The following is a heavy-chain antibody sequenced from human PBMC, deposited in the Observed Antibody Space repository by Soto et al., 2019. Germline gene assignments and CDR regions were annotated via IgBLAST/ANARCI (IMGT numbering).Heavy chain of an antibody. Sequence: SETLSLTCAVSGGSISSDNWWSCVRQPPGKGLEWIGEIYHSGSTNYNPSLKSRVTMSVVPSKNLFSLTLNSVTAADTAFYYCARDQGSHPGDWGQGTLVTVSS. CDR2: IYHSGST. V-gene: IGHV4-4*02. CDR1: GGSISSDNW. CDR3: ARDQGSHPGD. J-gene: IGHJ4*02. D-gene: IGHD6-13*01.